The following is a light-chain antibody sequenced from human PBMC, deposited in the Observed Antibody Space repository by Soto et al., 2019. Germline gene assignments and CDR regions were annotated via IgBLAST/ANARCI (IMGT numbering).Light chain of an antibody. CDR3: SSYADSNKSV. Sequence: QSVLTQPPSASGSPGQSVTISCTGTSSDVGGYNYVSWYQQHPGKAPKLMIYEVSKRPSGVPDRFSGSKSGNTASLTVPGLQPEDEADYYCSSYADSNKSVFGTGTKVTVL. CDR1: SSDVGGYNY. J-gene: IGLJ1*01. V-gene: IGLV2-8*01. CDR2: EVS.